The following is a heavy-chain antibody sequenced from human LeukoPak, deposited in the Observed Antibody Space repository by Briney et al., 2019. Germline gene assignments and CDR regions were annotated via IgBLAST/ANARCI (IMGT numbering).Heavy chain of an antibody. Sequence: PSETLSLTCTVSGGSISSYYWSWIRQPAGKGLEWIGRIYTSGSTNYNPSLKSRVTMSVDTSKNQFSLKLSSVTAADTAVYYCARFGEFTFRDAFDIWGQGTMVTVSS. D-gene: IGHD3-10*01. CDR2: IYTSGST. J-gene: IGHJ3*02. V-gene: IGHV4-4*07. CDR3: ARFGEFTFRDAFDI. CDR1: GGSISSYY.